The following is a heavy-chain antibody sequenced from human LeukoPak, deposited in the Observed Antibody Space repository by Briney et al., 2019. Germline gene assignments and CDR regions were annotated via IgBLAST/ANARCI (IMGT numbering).Heavy chain of an antibody. V-gene: IGHV7-4-1*02. CDR1: GYTFTSYA. CDR3: AREEIFGVGTSVVLDY. CDR2: INTNTGNP. Sequence: GASVKVSCKASGYTFTSYAMSWVRQAPGQGLEWMGWINTNTGNPTYAQGFTGRFVFSLDTSVSTAYLQISSLKAEDTAVYYCAREEIFGVGTSVVLDYWGQGTLVTVSS. J-gene: IGHJ4*02. D-gene: IGHD3-3*01.